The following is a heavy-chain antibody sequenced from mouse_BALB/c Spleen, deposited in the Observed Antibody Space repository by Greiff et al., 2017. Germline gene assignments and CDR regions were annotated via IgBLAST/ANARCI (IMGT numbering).Heavy chain of an antibody. D-gene: IGHD3-1*01. CDR3: ARSGMKGAMDY. V-gene: IGHV1-82*01. J-gene: IGHJ4*01. CDR2: IYPGDGDT. CDR1: GYAFSSSW. Sequence: QVQLQQSGPELVKPGASVTISCKASGYAFSSSWMNWVKQRPGQGLEWIGRIYPGDGDTNYNGKFKGKATLTADKSSSTAYMQLSSLTSVDAAVYFCARSGMKGAMDYWGQGTSVTVSS.